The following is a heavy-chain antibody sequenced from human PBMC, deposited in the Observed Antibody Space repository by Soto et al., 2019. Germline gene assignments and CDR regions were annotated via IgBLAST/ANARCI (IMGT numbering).Heavy chain of an antibody. V-gene: IGHV4-34*01. CDR2: INDSGIT. D-gene: IGHD6-6*01. Sequence: QVQLQPWGAEVLKPSETLSLTCVVNGGSFSGYYWSWIRQPPGKGLEWIGEINDSGITDSNPSLASRVPMSVDMSKNQFSLNLSSVTAADTAVYHCARGRSSVPDRRGIGYYGLDAWGQGTTVTGSS. CDR3: ARGRSSVPDRRGIGYYGLDA. CDR1: GGSFSGYY. J-gene: IGHJ6*02.